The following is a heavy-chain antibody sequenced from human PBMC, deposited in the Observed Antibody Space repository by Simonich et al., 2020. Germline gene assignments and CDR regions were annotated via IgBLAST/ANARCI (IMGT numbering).Heavy chain of an antibody. Sequence: QVQLQESGPGLVKPSETLSLTCTVSGGSISSYYWRWIRPPPGKGLEWIGYIYYSGSTNYNPSLKSRVTISVDTYKNQFSLKLSSVTAADTAVYYCARHDRWLQFYFDYWGQGTLVTVSS. CDR1: GGSISSYY. CDR2: IYYSGST. V-gene: IGHV4-59*08. J-gene: IGHJ4*02. CDR3: ARHDRWLQFYFDY. D-gene: IGHD5-12*01.